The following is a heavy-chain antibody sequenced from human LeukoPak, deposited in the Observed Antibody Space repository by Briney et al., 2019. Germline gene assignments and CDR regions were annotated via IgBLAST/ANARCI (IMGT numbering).Heavy chain of an antibody. J-gene: IGHJ4*02. D-gene: IGHD3-22*01. CDR1: GFTFSSYA. V-gene: IGHV3-23*01. CDR3: AKDRDYYDSSGYPTYIDY. Sequence: PGGSLRLSCAASGFTFSSYAMSWVRQAPGEGLEWVSAISGSGGSTYYADSVKGRFTISRDNSKNTLYLQMNSLRAEDTAVYYCAKDRDYYDSSGYPTYIDYWGQGTLVTVSS. CDR2: ISGSGGST.